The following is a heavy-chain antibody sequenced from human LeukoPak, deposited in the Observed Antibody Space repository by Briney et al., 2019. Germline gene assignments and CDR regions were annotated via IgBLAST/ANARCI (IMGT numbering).Heavy chain of an antibody. J-gene: IGHJ6*03. CDR1: GGSISSSSYY. Sequence: RTSETLSLTCTVSGGSISSSSYYWGWIRQPPGKGLEWIGSIYYSGSTYYNPSLKSRVTISVDTSKNQFSLKLSSVTAADTAVYYCARHPRCVGEYSSGRGCRYMDVWGQGTTVTVSS. V-gene: IGHV4-39*01. D-gene: IGHD6-19*01. CDR2: IYYSGST. CDR3: ARHPRCVGEYSSGRGCRYMDV.